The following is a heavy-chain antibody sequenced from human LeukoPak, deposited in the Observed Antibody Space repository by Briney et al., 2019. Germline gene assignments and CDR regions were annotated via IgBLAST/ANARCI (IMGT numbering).Heavy chain of an antibody. V-gene: IGHV3-15*01. CDR3: TSERTRPMVRGEYWGYFEC. CDR2: IKSTTDGGTT. CDR1: GFTFNNAW. Sequence: GGSLRVSCAASGFTFNNAWMTWVRQAPGMGLEWIARIKSTTDGGTTDYAAPVKGRFSISRDDSKNTVYLQMNSLKTEDTAVYYCTSERTRPMVRGEYWGYFECWGQGTLVTVSS. D-gene: IGHD3-10*01. J-gene: IGHJ4*02.